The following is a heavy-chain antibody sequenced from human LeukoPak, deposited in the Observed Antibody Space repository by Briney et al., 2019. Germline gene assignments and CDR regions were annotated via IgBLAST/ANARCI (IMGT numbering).Heavy chain of an antibody. D-gene: IGHD3-10*01. CDR3: ARGSYYYGSGSYYSRSNYMDV. CDR1: GGSFSGYY. CDR2: INHSGST. Sequence: SETLSLTCAVYGGSFSGYYWSWIRQPPGKGLEWIGEINHSGSTNYNPSLKNRVTISVDTSKNQFSLKLSSVTAADTAVYYCARGSYYYGSGSYYSRSNYMDVWGKGTTVTVSS. V-gene: IGHV4-34*01. J-gene: IGHJ6*03.